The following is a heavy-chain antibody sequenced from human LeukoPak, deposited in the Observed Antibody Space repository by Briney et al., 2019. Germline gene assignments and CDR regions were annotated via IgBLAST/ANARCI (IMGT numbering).Heavy chain of an antibody. CDR1: GGSISSGGYS. CDR3: ARVQNYGDYTALLDY. V-gene: IGHV4-30-2*01. J-gene: IGHJ4*02. D-gene: IGHD4-17*01. CDR2: IYHSGST. Sequence: SETLSLTCAVSGGSISSGGYSWSWIRQPPGKGLEWIGYIYHSGSTYYNPSLKSRVTISVDRSKNQFSLKLSSVTAADTAVYYCARVQNYGDYTALLDYWGQGTLVTVSS.